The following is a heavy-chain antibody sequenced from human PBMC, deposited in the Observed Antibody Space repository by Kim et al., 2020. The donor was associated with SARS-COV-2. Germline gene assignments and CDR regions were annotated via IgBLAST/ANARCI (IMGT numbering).Heavy chain of an antibody. V-gene: IGHV4-59*01. Sequence: SETLSLTCTVSGGSISSYYWSWIRQPPGKGLEWIGYIYYSGSTNYNPSLKSRVTISVDTSKNQFSLKLSSVTAADTAVYYCARGGYDYIWGSYRPDDYYYYMDVWGKGTTVTVSS. CDR3: ARGGYDYIWGSYRPDDYYYYMDV. CDR1: GGSISSYY. J-gene: IGHJ6*03. CDR2: IYYSGST. D-gene: IGHD3-16*02.